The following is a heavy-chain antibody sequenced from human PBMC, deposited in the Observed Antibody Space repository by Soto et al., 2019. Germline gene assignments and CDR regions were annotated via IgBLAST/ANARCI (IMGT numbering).Heavy chain of an antibody. CDR1: GGSISSGGYS. D-gene: IGHD6-25*01. CDR3: ARLNSGWHQTFDS. J-gene: IGHJ4*02. Sequence: SETLSLTCAVSGGSISSGGYSWSWIRQPPGKGLEWIGYMYHSGSTYYNPSLKSRVTISIDRSKNQFSLKLSSVTAADTAVYYFARLNSGWHQTFDSRAQRTPVTGSS. CDR2: MYHSGST. V-gene: IGHV4-30-2*01.